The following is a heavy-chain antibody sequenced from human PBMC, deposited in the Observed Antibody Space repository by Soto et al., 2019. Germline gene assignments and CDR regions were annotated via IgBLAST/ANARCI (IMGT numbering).Heavy chain of an antibody. J-gene: IGHJ3*02. CDR1: GFTFSSYA. D-gene: IGHD2-15*01. CDR3: AKDAVVVVAATPFPAFDI. Sequence: GGSLRLSCAASGFTFSSYAMSWVRQAPGKGLEWVSAISGSGGSTYYADSVKGRFTISRDNSKNTLYLQMNSLRAEDTAVYYCAKDAVVVVAATPFPAFDIWGQGTMVTVSS. CDR2: ISGSGGST. V-gene: IGHV3-23*01.